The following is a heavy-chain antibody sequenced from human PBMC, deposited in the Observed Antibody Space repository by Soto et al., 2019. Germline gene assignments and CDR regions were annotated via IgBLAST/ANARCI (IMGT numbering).Heavy chain of an antibody. D-gene: IGHD3-10*01. CDR3: ARFGESSWGDNWFDP. CDR2: IYSGGST. Sequence: EVQLVESGGGLIQPGGSLRLSCAASGFTVSSNYMSWVRQAPGKGVEWVSVIYSGGSTYYADSVKGRFTISRDNSKNTLYLQMNSLRAEDTAVYYCARFGESSWGDNWFDPWGQGTLVTVSS. V-gene: IGHV3-53*01. CDR1: GFTVSSNY. J-gene: IGHJ5*02.